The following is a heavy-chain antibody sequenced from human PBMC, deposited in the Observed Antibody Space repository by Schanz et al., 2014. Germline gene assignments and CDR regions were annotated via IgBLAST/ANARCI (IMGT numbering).Heavy chain of an antibody. J-gene: IGHJ4*02. CDR3: ARDGDFDY. V-gene: IGHV3-33*08. CDR1: GFPFSSHG. Sequence: QVQLVESGGGVVQPGRSLKLSCAASGFPFSSHGMHWVRQAPAKGLEWVAVVGDTGTTKFYADSVKGRLTVSRDNSKNTLFLQMSSLRAEDTAVYYCARDGDFDYWGQGTLVTVSS. CDR2: VGDTGTTK.